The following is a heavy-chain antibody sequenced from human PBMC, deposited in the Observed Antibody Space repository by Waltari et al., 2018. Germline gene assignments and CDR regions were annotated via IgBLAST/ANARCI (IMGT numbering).Heavy chain of an antibody. CDR1: GYMFTGYF. CDR3: ARAVYRAIDY. Sequence: QVQLVQSGAEVKKPGASVKVSCKASGYMFTGYFIHWVRQAPGQGLEWMGWISPNTGGTKYAENFQGRVAMTRDTSISTASMELSRLKSDDTAVYYCARAVYRAIDYWGQGTLVTVSS. V-gene: IGHV1-2*02. CDR2: ISPNTGGT. J-gene: IGHJ4*02. D-gene: IGHD1-26*01.